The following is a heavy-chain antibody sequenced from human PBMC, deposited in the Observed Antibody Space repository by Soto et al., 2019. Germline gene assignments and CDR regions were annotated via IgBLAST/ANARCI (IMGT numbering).Heavy chain of an antibody. Sequence: GGSLRLSCAASGFTFDNYAMYWVRQAPGKGLEWVSGIGWNSYTINYADSVKGRFTISRDNAKNSLYLQMNSLRAEDTALYYCARGYSGFGASSYFDYWGQGTLVTVSS. J-gene: IGHJ4*02. CDR1: GFTFDNYA. CDR2: IGWNSYTI. CDR3: ARGYSGFGASSYFDY. V-gene: IGHV3-9*01. D-gene: IGHD3-16*01.